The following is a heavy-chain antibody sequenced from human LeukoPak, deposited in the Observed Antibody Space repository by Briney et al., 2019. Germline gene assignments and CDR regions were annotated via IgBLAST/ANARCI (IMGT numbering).Heavy chain of an antibody. Sequence: PGGSLRLSCAASGFSVSDTYMSWVRQAPGKGLEWVSLLYSGGSTHYADSVKGRFTISRDKSKNMLSLQMNSLRAEDTAVHYCARGKSGIYTRPFDYWGQGTLVTVSS. J-gene: IGHJ4*02. CDR3: ARGKSGIYTRPFDY. CDR2: LYSGGST. D-gene: IGHD1-26*01. CDR1: GFSVSDTY. V-gene: IGHV3-66*01.